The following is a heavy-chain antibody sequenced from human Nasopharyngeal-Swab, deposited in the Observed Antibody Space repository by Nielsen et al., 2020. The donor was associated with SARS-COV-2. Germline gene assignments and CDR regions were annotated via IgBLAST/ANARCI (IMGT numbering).Heavy chain of an antibody. V-gene: IGHV5-51*01. J-gene: IGHJ4*02. CDR1: GYRPSNYW. CDR2: IYLGDSNT. Sequence: GESLKISCKASGYRPSNYWIAWVRHMPGKGLEWMGVIYLGDSNTRYNPSLYGQVTISADKSVHTAYLSWDSLQASDSAVYFCARREVYTANWSIWGRGTLVTVSS. CDR3: ARREVYTANWSI. D-gene: IGHD1-1*01.